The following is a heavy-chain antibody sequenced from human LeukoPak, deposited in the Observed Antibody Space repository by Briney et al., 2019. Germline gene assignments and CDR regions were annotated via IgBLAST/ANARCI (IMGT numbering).Heavy chain of an antibody. CDR2: IKQDGSEE. V-gene: IGHV3-7*01. D-gene: IGHD3-22*01. J-gene: IGHJ3*02. CDR1: GFTFSTSW. Sequence: GGSLRLSCTASGFTFSTSWMTWVRQAPGKGLEWVANIKQDGSEEYYVDSVKGRFTISRDNAKNSLYLQMNNLRAEDTAVYYCARDPYDGSSSYYAAFDIWGQGTMVAVSS. CDR3: ARDPYDGSSSYYAAFDI.